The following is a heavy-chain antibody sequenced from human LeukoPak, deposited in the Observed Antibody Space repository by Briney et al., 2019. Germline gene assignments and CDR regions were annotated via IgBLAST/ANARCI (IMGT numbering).Heavy chain of an antibody. CDR2: IYYSGST. Sequence: SETLSLTCTVSGGSISSSSYYWGWIRQPPGKGLEWIGNIYYSGSTYYNPSLKSRVTISVDTSKNQFSLKLSSVTAADTAVYYCARDPLWFGESSGYFDYWGQGTLVTVSS. J-gene: IGHJ4*02. V-gene: IGHV4-39*07. D-gene: IGHD3-10*01. CDR1: GGSISSSSYY. CDR3: ARDPLWFGESSGYFDY.